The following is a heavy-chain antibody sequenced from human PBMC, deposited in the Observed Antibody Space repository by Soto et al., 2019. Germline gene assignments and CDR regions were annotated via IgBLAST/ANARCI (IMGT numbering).Heavy chain of an antibody. Sequence: SETLSLTCTVSGGSISSSSYYWGWIRQPPGKGLEWIGSIYYSGSTYYNPSLKSRVTISVDTSKNQFSLKLSSVTAADTAVYYCARQTTVTTRLHAFDIWGQGTMVTVSS. CDR3: ARQTTVTTRLHAFDI. CDR1: GGSISSSSYY. V-gene: IGHV4-39*01. CDR2: IYYSGST. J-gene: IGHJ3*02. D-gene: IGHD4-17*01.